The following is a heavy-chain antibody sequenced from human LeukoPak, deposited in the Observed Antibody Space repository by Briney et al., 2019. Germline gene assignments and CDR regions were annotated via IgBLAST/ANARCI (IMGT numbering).Heavy chain of an antibody. Sequence: NPSETLSLTCTVSGGSISSYYWSWIRQPPGKGLEWIGYIYYSGSTNYNPSLKSRVTISVDTSKNQFSLQLSSVTAADTAVYYCARAPTLFYCSSTSCLEDGMDVWGQGTTVTVSS. CDR1: GGSISSYY. CDR2: IYYSGST. CDR3: ARAPTLFYCSSTSCLEDGMDV. J-gene: IGHJ6*02. D-gene: IGHD2-2*01. V-gene: IGHV4-59*01.